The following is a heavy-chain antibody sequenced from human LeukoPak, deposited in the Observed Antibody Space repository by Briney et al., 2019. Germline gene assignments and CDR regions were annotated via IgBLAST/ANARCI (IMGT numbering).Heavy chain of an antibody. Sequence: PSETLSLTCAVYGGFFSGYYWSWIRQPPGKGLEWIGEINHSGSTNYNPSLKSRVTISVDTSKNQFSLKLSSVTAADTAVYYCARGGDIVVVPAAQSLLYGMDVWGKGTTVTVSS. D-gene: IGHD2-2*01. CDR3: ARGGDIVVVPAAQSLLYGMDV. CDR2: INHSGST. V-gene: IGHV4-34*01. J-gene: IGHJ6*04. CDR1: GGFFSGYY.